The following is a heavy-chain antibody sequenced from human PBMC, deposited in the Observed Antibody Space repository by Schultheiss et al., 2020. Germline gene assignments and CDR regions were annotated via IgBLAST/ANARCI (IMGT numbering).Heavy chain of an antibody. CDR2: IYHSGST. CDR1: GGSISSYY. Sequence: SETLSLTCTVSGGSISSYYWSWIRQPPGKGLEWIGSIYHSGSTYYNPSLKSRVTISVDTSKNQFSLKLSSVTAADTAVYYCARSRTQTVSGVEYYYYGMDVWGQGTTVTVSS. D-gene: IGHD4-17*01. V-gene: IGHV4-59*12. CDR3: ARSRTQTVSGVEYYYYGMDV. J-gene: IGHJ6*02.